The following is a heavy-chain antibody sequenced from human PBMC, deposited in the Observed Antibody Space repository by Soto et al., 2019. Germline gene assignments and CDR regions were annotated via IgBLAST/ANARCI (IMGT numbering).Heavy chain of an antibody. V-gene: IGHV2-70*11. Sequence: SGPTLVNPTQTLTLTCTFSGFSLSTSGMCVSWIRQPPGKALEWLARIDWDDDKYYSTSLKTRLTISKDTSKNQVVLTMTNMDPVDTATYYCARIRWKVVLPAAIGRHYYYYYRDVWGKGTTATV. D-gene: IGHD2-2*02. CDR2: IDWDDDK. CDR1: GFSLSTSGMC. CDR3: ARIRWKVVLPAAIGRHYYYYYRDV. J-gene: IGHJ6*03.